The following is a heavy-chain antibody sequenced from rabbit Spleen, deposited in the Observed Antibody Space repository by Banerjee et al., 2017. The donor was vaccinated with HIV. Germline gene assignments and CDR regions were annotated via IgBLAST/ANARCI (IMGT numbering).Heavy chain of an antibody. V-gene: IGHV1S40*01. D-gene: IGHD6-1*01. Sequence: QSLEESGGDLVKPGASLTLTCTASGFSFSSRYYMCWVRQAPGKGLERIACGYSGSSGDTYYATWAKGRFTISKTSSTTVTLQMTSLTVADTATYFCARETKWSVYAFNLWGPGTLVTVS. J-gene: IGHJ4*01. CDR3: ARETKWSVYAFNL. CDR1: GFSFSSRYY. CDR2: GYSGSSGDT.